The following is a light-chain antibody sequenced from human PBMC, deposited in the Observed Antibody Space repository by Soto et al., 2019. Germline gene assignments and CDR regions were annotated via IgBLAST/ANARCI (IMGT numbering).Light chain of an antibody. Sequence: DIQMTQSPSSLSASVVDRITITCRASQGINNYLAWYQQKPGKVPNLLIYAGSILQSGVPSRFSGGGSGTEFTLTISNLQPEDVATYYCQNYNGAPRTFGQGTKVEIK. CDR3: QNYNGAPRT. J-gene: IGKJ1*01. CDR2: AGS. V-gene: IGKV1-27*01. CDR1: QGINNY.